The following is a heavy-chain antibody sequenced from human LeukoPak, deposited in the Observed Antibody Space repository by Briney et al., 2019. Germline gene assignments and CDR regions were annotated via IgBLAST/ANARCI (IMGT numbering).Heavy chain of an antibody. CDR1: GGTFSSYA. D-gene: IGHD5-12*01. J-gene: IGHJ5*02. V-gene: IGHV1-69*01. CDR2: IIPIFGTA. Sequence: SVKVSCKASGGTFSSYAISWVRQAPGQGLEWMGGIIPIFGTANYAQKFQGRVTITADESTSTAYMELSSLRSEDTAVYYCASQWLRFSGWFDPWGQGTLVTVSS. CDR3: ASQWLRFSGWFDP.